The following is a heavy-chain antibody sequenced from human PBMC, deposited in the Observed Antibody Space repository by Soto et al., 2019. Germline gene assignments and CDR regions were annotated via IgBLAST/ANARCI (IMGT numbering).Heavy chain of an antibody. CDR3: AREESLVDY. Sequence: EVQLVESGGGLVQPGGSLRLSCAASGFSFSNYEMNWVRQAPGKGLEWVSYISSSSRTIYYADSVRGRFTISRDNSKNSVYLLMYSLRAEDTAVYYCAREESLVDYWGQGTLVTVSS. D-gene: IGHD2-21*01. CDR2: ISSSSRTI. V-gene: IGHV3-48*03. J-gene: IGHJ4*02. CDR1: GFSFSNYE.